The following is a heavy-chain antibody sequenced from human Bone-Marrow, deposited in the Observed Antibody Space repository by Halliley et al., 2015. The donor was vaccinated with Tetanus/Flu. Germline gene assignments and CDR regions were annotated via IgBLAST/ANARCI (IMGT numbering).Heavy chain of an antibody. V-gene: IGHV3-33*01. J-gene: IGHJ6*02. CDR3: AREISGASARPGYGMDV. Sequence: SLRLSCAASGFTFSSYGMHWVRQAPGKGLEWVAVIWFDGSRKYHADSVKGRFTTSRDDSKNTLYLEMNSLRAEDTAVYFCAREISGASARPGYGMDVRGQGTTVAVSS. CDR2: IWFDGSRK. CDR1: GFTFSSYG. D-gene: IGHD3-3*02.